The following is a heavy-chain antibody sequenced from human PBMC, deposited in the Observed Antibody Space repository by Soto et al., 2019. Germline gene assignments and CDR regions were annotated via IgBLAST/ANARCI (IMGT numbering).Heavy chain of an antibody. Sequence: PGGSLRLSCAASGFTFSNYAMNWVRQAPGKGLEWVSSISTSSSYIYYADSLKGRFTISRDNAKNSLYLQMNSLRAEDTAVYYCAREEAYYYDSTGFNYFDYWGQGTLVTVSS. CDR2: ISTSSSYI. CDR3: AREEAYYYDSTGFNYFDY. CDR1: GFTFSNYA. J-gene: IGHJ4*02. V-gene: IGHV3-21*01. D-gene: IGHD3-22*01.